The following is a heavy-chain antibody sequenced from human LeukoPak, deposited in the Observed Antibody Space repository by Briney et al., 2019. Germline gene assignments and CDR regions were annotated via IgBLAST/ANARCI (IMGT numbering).Heavy chain of an antibody. CDR1: GGSISSGVYY. J-gene: IGHJ6*02. CDR2: IYYSGST. CDR3: ARASGVYGSGSRSPYYGMDV. D-gene: IGHD3-10*01. V-gene: IGHV4-31*03. Sequence: SETLSLTCTVSGGSISSGVYYWSWIRQPPGKGLEWIGYIYYSGSTYYNPSLNSRLTISVDTSKNQFSLKLSSVTAADTAVYYCARASGVYGSGSRSPYYGMDVWGQGTTVTVSS.